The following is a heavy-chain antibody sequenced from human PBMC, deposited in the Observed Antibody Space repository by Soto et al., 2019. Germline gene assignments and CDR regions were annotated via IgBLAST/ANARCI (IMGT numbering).Heavy chain of an antibody. CDR2: ISGSGGST. CDR3: AKEGRAYDYIGVSYRTDFDY. V-gene: IGHV3-23*01. D-gene: IGHD3-16*02. CDR1: GFTFSSYA. Sequence: GGSLRLSCAASGFTFSSYAMSWVRQAPGKGLEWVSAISGSGGSTYYADSVKGRFTSSRDNSKNTLFLQMNSLRPEDTAVYYCAKEGRAYDYIGVSYRTDFDYWGQGTLVTVSS. J-gene: IGHJ4*02.